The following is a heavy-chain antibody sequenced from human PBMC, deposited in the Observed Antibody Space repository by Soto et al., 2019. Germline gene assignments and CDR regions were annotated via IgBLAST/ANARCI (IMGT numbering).Heavy chain of an antibody. CDR3: AKGDRWFDP. Sequence: EVQLLESGGGLVQPGGSLRLSCAASGFSFSNYAISWVRQGPGKGLEWVSSISGSGGGGNTSYTDSARGRFTISRDKSKSTLYLQVNSLRAEDTAVYYCAKGDRWFDPWGQGTLVTVSS. CDR1: GFSFSNYA. V-gene: IGHV3-23*01. J-gene: IGHJ5*02. CDR2: ISGSGGGGNT.